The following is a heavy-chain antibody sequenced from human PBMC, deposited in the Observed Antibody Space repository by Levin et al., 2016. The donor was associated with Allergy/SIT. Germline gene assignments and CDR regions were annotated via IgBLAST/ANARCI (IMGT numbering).Heavy chain of an antibody. D-gene: IGHD3-22*01. CDR2: IIPIFGTP. CDR3: ARVSRGFSESSGSGWLDP. V-gene: IGHV1-69*13. Sequence: SVKVSCKASGDTFRSYAISWVRQAPGQGLEWIGGIIPIFGTPNLAPRFRGRVTVTADVSTSTAFMELSSLRSEDTAVYYCARVSRGFSESSGSGWLDPWGQGTLVTVSS. CDR1: GDTFRSYA. J-gene: IGHJ5*02.